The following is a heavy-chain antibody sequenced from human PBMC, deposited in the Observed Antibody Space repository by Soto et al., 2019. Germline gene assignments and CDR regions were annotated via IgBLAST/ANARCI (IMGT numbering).Heavy chain of an antibody. CDR1: GFTVSSNY. Sequence: GGSLRLSCAASGFTVSSNYMSWVRQAPGKGLEWVSVIYSGGSTYYADSVKGRFTISRDNSKNTLYLQMNSLRAEDTAVYYCASSFAGSGSYQLDYWGQGTLVTVSS. V-gene: IGHV3-66*01. CDR3: ASSFAGSGSYQLDY. CDR2: IYSGGST. D-gene: IGHD3-10*01. J-gene: IGHJ4*02.